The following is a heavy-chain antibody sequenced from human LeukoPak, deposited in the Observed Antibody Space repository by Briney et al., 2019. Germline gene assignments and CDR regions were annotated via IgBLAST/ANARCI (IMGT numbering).Heavy chain of an antibody. CDR3: ARGEGITIFGVARLYGMDV. V-gene: IGHV3-74*01. CDR2: INSDGSST. Sequence: GGSLRLSCAASGFTFSSYWMHWVRHATGKGLVWVSRINSDGSSTSYADSVKGRFTISRDNAKNTLYLQMNSLRAEDTAVYYCARGEGITIFGVARLYGMDVWGQGTTVTVSS. D-gene: IGHD3-3*01. CDR1: GFTFSSYW. J-gene: IGHJ6*02.